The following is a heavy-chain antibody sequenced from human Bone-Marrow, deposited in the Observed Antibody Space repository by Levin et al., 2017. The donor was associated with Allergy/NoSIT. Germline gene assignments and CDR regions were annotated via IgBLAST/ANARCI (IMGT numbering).Heavy chain of an antibody. J-gene: IGHJ5*02. CDR1: GDSISSFNW. Sequence: SETLSLTCAVSGDSISSFNWWSWVRQPPEKGLEWIGEIHHSGTTNYNPSLQSRVTMSVDKSKNQFSLKLSSLTAADTAVYYCARRLMLRGRFDPWGQGSLVSVSS. CDR2: IHHSGTT. V-gene: IGHV4-4*02. D-gene: IGHD3-10*01. CDR3: ARRLMLRGRFDP.